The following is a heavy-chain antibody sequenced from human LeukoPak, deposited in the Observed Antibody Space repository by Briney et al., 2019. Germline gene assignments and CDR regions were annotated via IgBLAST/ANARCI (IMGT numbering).Heavy chain of an antibody. J-gene: IGHJ5*02. Sequence: GGSLRLSCAASGFTVSDNYMSWVRQAPGKGLECVSVMYSGGDTYYADSVKGRFTFSRDISKNTLYLQMNGLRTEDTAMYYCARDAPQVPAAGVLATWGQGTLVTVSS. CDR2: MYSGGDT. CDR3: ARDAPQVPAAGVLAT. V-gene: IGHV3-53*01. CDR1: GFTVSDNY. D-gene: IGHD6-13*01.